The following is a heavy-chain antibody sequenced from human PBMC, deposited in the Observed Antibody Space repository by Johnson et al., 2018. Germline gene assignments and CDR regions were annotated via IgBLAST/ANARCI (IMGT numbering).Heavy chain of an antibody. Sequence: QVQLVESGGGVVQPGRSLRLSCAASGFTLSPYDMHWVRLGPGKGLAWVAVISYDGSNKYYADSVKGRFTISRDNSKNSLYLQMNSLSAEDTAVYYCARDATIFGVEDAFDIWGQGTMVTVSS. CDR1: GFTLSPYD. CDR2: ISYDGSNK. CDR3: ARDATIFGVEDAFDI. J-gene: IGHJ3*02. V-gene: IGHV3-30*03. D-gene: IGHD3-3*01.